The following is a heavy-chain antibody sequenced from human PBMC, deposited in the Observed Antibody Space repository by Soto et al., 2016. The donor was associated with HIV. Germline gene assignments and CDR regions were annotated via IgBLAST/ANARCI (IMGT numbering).Heavy chain of an antibody. Sequence: EVQLVETGGGLVRPGGSLRLSCAASGFTGSSNYMAWIRQAPGKGLEWVSVMYTGGSTYYADSVRGRFTISRDNSQNTLDLQMNSLTGDDTAVYYCARASPLYGSGIDNWGQGTLVAVSS. CDR1: GFTGSSNY. V-gene: IGHV3-53*02. D-gene: IGHD3-10*01. CDR3: ARASPLYGSGIDN. J-gene: IGHJ4*02. CDR2: MYTGGST.